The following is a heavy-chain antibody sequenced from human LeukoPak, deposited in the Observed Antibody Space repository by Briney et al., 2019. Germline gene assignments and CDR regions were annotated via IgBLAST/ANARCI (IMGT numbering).Heavy chain of an antibody. D-gene: IGHD3-3*01. CDR1: GGSISSSSYY. Sequence: SETLSLTCTVSGGSISSSSYYWGWIRQPPGKGLEWIGSIYYSGSTYYNPSLKSRVTISVDTSKNQFSLKLSSVTAADTAVYYCARATTYYDFWSGYYFDYWGQGTLVTVSS. V-gene: IGHV4-39*01. J-gene: IGHJ4*02. CDR3: ARATTYYDFWSGYYFDY. CDR2: IYYSGST.